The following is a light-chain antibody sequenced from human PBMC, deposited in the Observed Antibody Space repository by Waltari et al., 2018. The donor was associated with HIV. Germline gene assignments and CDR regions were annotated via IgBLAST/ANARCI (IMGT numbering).Light chain of an antibody. CDR2: SNN. Sequence: QSVLTQPPSASGTPGQRVTISCSGSSSNIGSNPVNWYQQLPGTAPKLLIYSNNLRPSGVPDRCSGSKSGTSASLAISGLQSEDEADYYCAAWDDSLSGLVFGGGTKLTVL. CDR3: AAWDDSLSGLV. J-gene: IGLJ2*01. CDR1: SSNIGSNP. V-gene: IGLV1-44*01.